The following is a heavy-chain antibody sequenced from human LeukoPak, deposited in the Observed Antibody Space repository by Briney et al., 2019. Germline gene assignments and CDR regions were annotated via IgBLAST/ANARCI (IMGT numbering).Heavy chain of an antibody. CDR2: ISISGDTI. V-gene: IGHV3-48*03. Sequence: GGSLRLSCAASGFTFSDYEMNWVRQAPGKGLEWLSHISISGDTIHYADSVEGRFTISRDNAKNSVYLQMTSLRAEDTALYYCAKDATAVPGTVYMDVWGKGTTVTVPS. CDR3: AKDATAVPGTVYMDV. CDR1: GFTFSDYE. D-gene: IGHD2-2*01. J-gene: IGHJ6*03.